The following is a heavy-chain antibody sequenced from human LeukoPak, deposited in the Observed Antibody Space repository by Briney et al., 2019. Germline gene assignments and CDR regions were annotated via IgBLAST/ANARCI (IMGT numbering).Heavy chain of an antibody. V-gene: IGHV4-59*01. D-gene: IGHD3-16*02. Sequence: SETLSLTCTVSGGSISSYYWSWIRQPPGKGLEWIGYIYYSGSTNYNPSLKSRVTISVDTSKNQFSLKLSSVTAADTAVYFCARVANQRYYDYVWGSYRYIEPFDYWGQGTLVTVSS. CDR3: ARVANQRYYDYVWGSYRYIEPFDY. CDR1: GGSISSYY. J-gene: IGHJ4*02. CDR2: IYYSGST.